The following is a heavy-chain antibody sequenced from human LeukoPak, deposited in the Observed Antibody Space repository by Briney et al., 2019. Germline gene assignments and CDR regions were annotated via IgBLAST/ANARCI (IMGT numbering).Heavy chain of an antibody. D-gene: IGHD6-13*01. V-gene: IGHV3-7*01. CDR1: GFTFSSYW. CDR2: IKQDGSEK. J-gene: IGHJ4*02. Sequence: GGSLRLSCAASGFTFSSYWMSWVRQAPGKGLEWVANIKQDGSEKYYVDSVKGRFTISRDNAKNSPYLQMNSLRAEDTAVYYCARDYSSRLLDYWGQGTLVTVSS. CDR3: ARDYSSRLLDY.